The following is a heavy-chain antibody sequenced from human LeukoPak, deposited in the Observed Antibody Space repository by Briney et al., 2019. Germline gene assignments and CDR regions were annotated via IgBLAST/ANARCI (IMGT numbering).Heavy chain of an antibody. CDR3: AREWRGSGDY. CDR2: ISSTSRNI. V-gene: IGHV3-48*04. J-gene: IGHJ4*02. CDR1: GFTFSSFS. D-gene: IGHD3-10*01. Sequence: GGSLRLSCSASGFTFSSFSMFWVRQAPGKGLEWPSYISSTSRNIYYADSVKGQFTVSRDNAKNSLFLQMNSLRAEDTAIYYCAREWRGSGDYWGQGTLVTVSS.